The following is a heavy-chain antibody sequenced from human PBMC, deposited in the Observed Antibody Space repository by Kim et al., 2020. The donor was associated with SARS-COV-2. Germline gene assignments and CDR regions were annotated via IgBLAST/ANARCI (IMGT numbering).Heavy chain of an antibody. Sequence: KFYVESVKGRFTISRDNSKNTMYVQMNSLRIEDTAVYCCAGDQVSQYFDLWGRGTLVTVSS. J-gene: IGHJ2*01. V-gene: IGHV3-30*03. CDR3: AGDQVSQYFDL. D-gene: IGHD4-4*01. CDR2: K.